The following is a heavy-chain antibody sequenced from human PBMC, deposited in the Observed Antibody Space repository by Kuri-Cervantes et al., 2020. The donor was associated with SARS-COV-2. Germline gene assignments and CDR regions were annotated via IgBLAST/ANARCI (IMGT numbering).Heavy chain of an antibody. CDR2: INPNSGGT. J-gene: IGHJ4*02. CDR1: GYTLTELS. V-gene: IGHV1-2*02. Sequence: ASVKVSCKVSGYTLTELSMHWVRQAPGQGLEWMGWINPNSGGTNYAQKFQGRVTMTGDTSISTAYMELSRLRSDDTAVYYCARAAMAVYYFDYWGQGTLVTVSS. CDR3: ARAAMAVYYFDY. D-gene: IGHD5-18*01.